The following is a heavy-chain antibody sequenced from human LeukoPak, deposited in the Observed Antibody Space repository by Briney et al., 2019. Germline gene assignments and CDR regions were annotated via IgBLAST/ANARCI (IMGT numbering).Heavy chain of an antibody. J-gene: IGHJ4*02. D-gene: IGHD2-2*02. CDR3: ARHPFSLGYCSSTSCYTQTRFDY. V-gene: IGHV1-69*13. CDR2: IIPIFGTA. Sequence: ASVKVSCKASGGTFSSYAISWVRQAPGQGLEWMGGIIPIFGTASYAQKFQGRVTITADESTSTAYMELSSLRSEDTAVYYCARHPFSLGYCSSTSCYTQTRFDYWGQGTLVTVSS. CDR1: GGTFSSYA.